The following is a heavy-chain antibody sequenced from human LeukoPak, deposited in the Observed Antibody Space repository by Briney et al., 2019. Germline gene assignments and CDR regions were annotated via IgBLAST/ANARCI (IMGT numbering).Heavy chain of an antibody. CDR2: IKQDGGVK. Sequence: GGSLRLSCADSGFTFSSFWMSWVRQAPGKGLEWVANIKQDGGVKNYVDSVKGRFTISRDNAKNSLYLQMDSLRAGDTAVYYCVRDRPVAGIDYWGQGTLVTVSS. CDR3: VRDRPVAGIDY. CDR1: GFTFSSFW. J-gene: IGHJ4*02. V-gene: IGHV3-7*01. D-gene: IGHD6-19*01.